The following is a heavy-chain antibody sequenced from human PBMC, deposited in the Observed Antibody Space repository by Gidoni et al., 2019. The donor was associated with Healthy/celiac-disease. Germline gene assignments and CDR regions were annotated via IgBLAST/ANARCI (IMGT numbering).Heavy chain of an antibody. CDR3: ARNDILTGYDTLDFDY. Sequence: EVQLVESGGGLVKPGGSLRLSCAASGFTFSSYSMNWVRQAPGKGLEWVSSISSSSSYIYYADSVKGRFTISRDNAKNSLYLQMNSLRAEDTAVYYCARNDILTGYDTLDFDYWGQGTLVTVSS. D-gene: IGHD3-9*01. CDR2: ISSSSSYI. CDR1: GFTFSSYS. V-gene: IGHV3-21*01. J-gene: IGHJ4*02.